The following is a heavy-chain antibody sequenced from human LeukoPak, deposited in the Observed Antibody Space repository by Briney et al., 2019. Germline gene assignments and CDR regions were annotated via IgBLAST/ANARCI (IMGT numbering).Heavy chain of an antibody. Sequence: GGSLRLSCAASGFTFSSYGMHWVRQAPGKGLEWVAVISYDGSNKYYADSVKGRFTISRDNSKNTLYLQMNSLRAEDTAVYYCARDGVDIAMGTADYWGQGTLVTVSS. V-gene: IGHV3-30*03. D-gene: IGHD5-18*01. CDR1: GFTFSSYG. J-gene: IGHJ4*02. CDR3: ARDGVDIAMGTADY. CDR2: ISYDGSNK.